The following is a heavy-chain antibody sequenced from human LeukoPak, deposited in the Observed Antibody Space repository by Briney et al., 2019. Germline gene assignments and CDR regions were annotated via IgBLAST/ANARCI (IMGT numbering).Heavy chain of an antibody. CDR1: GYTFTCYY. V-gene: IGHV1-2*02. CDR2: INPKSGGT. D-gene: IGHD6-13*01. CDR3: ARSPYSTRTNWFDP. J-gene: IGHJ5*02. Sequence: GASVKVSCKASGYTFTCYYMHWVRQAPGQGLEWMGWINPKSGGTNYAQKFQGRVTMTRDTSISTAYMELSRLRSDDTAVFYCARSPYSTRTNWFDPWGQGTLVTVSS.